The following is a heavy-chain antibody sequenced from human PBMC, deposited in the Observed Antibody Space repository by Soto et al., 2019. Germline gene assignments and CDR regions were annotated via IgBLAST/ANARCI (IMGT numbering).Heavy chain of an antibody. CDR1: GGSISSYY. J-gene: IGHJ6*03. CDR2: IYYSGST. V-gene: IGHV4-59*08. Sequence: SETLSLTCTVSGGSISSYYWSWIRQPPGKGLEWIGYIYYSGSTNYNPSLKSRVTISLETSKNQFSLRLSSVTAADTAVYYCARRASYYYYYMDVWGKGTTVTGSS. CDR3: ARRASYYYYYMDV.